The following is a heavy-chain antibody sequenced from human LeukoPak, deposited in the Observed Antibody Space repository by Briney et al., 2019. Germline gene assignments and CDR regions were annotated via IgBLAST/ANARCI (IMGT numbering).Heavy chain of an antibody. Sequence: ASVKVSCKASGYTFTSYGISWVRQAPGQGLEWMGWISAYNGNTNYAQKLQGRVTMTTDTSTSTAYMELRSLRSDDTAVYYCARERYSGGWFNCFDLWGQGTLVTVSS. CDR2: ISAYNGNT. V-gene: IGHV1-18*01. D-gene: IGHD6-19*01. CDR3: ARERYSGGWFNCFDL. CDR1: GYTFTSYG. J-gene: IGHJ5*02.